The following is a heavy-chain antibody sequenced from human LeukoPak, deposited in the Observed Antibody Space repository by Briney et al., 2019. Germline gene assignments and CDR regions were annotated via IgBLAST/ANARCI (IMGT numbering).Heavy chain of an antibody. Sequence: PGGSLRLSCAASGFTFSSYSMNWVRQAPGKGLEWVSSISSSSSYIYYADSVKGRFTISRDNAKNSLYLQMNSLGAEDTAVYYCAAARGGYYYPYWGQGTLVTVSS. D-gene: IGHD3-22*01. CDR1: GFTFSSYS. J-gene: IGHJ4*02. CDR3: AAARGGYYYPY. V-gene: IGHV3-21*01. CDR2: ISSSSSYI.